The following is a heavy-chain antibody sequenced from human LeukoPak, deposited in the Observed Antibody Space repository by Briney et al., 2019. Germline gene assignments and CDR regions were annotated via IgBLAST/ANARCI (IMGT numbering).Heavy chain of an antibody. V-gene: IGHV4-39*07. CDR1: GGSISSSSYY. CDR3: SRDDSWYLVY. Sequence: PSETLSLTCTVSGGSISSSSYYWGWIRQPPGKGLEWIGSIYYSGSTYYNPSLKSRVTISVDTSKNQFSLKLSSVTAADTAVYYCSRDDSWYLVYWGQGTLVTVSS. J-gene: IGHJ4*02. CDR2: IYYSGST. D-gene: IGHD3-22*01.